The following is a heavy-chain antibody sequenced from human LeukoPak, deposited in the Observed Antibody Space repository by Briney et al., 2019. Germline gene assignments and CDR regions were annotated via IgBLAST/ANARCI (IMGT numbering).Heavy chain of an antibody. CDR3: ARQRLGGMVATGPDDY. V-gene: IGHV4-34*01. CDR1: GGSFSGYY. J-gene: IGHJ4*02. Sequence: SETLSLTCAVYGGSFSGYYWSWIRQPPGKGLEWIGEINHSGSTNYNPSLKSRVTISVDTSKNQFSLKLSSVTAADTAVYYCARQRLGGMVATGPDDYWGQGTLVTVSS. D-gene: IGHD5-12*01. CDR2: INHSGST.